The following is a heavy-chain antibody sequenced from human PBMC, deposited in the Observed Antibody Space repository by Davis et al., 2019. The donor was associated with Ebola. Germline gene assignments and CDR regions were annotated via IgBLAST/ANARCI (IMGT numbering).Heavy chain of an antibody. Sequence: GESLKISCAASGFTFSSYSMNWVRQAPGKGLEWVAVISYDGSNKYYADSVKGRFTISRDNSKKSLYLQMNSLRAEDTAVYYCAKDCEQLVPILDYWGQGTLVTVSS. D-gene: IGHD6-6*01. CDR3: AKDCEQLVPILDY. CDR2: ISYDGSNK. V-gene: IGHV3-30*18. CDR1: GFTFSSYS. J-gene: IGHJ4*02.